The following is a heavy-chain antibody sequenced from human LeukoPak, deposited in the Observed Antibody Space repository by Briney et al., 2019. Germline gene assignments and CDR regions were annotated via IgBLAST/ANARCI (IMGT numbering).Heavy chain of an antibody. D-gene: IGHD5-24*01. V-gene: IGHV3-21*01. CDR3: AREGGGYKNNDY. J-gene: IGHJ4*02. CDR2: ISSSSSYI. CDR1: GFTFSSYS. Sequence: GGSLRLSCAASGFTFSSYSMNWVRQAPGKGLEWVSSISSSSSYIYYADSVKGRFTISRDNAKNSLYLQMNSLRAEDTAVYYCAREGGGYKNNDYWGQGTLVTVSS.